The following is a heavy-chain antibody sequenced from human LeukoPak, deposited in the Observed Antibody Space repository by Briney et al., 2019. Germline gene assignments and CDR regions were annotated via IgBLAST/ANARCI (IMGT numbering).Heavy chain of an antibody. V-gene: IGHV4-34*01. Sequence: PSETLSLTCAVYGGSFSGYYWSWIRQPPGKGLEWIGEINHSGSTNYNPSLKSRVTISVDTSKNQFSLKLSSVTAADTAVYYCARLKNGWYGDYWGQGTLVTVSS. CDR3: ARLKNGWYGDY. J-gene: IGHJ4*02. D-gene: IGHD6-19*01. CDR1: GGSFSGYY. CDR2: INHSGST.